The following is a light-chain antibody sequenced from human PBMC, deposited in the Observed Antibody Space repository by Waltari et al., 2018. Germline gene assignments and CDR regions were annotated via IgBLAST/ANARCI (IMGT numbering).Light chain of an antibody. CDR2: GTF. CDR1: QSVSPK. J-gene: IGKJ4*01. CDR3: QQYHDSPRT. V-gene: IGKV3-15*01. Sequence: IVMTQSPATLSVSPGETVSLSCRAGQSVSPKLAWYQQKPGQAPRLLIYGTFVRATGIPGRFSGSESGTEFTLTISSLQSEDSALYYCQQYHDSPRTFGGGTKVEI.